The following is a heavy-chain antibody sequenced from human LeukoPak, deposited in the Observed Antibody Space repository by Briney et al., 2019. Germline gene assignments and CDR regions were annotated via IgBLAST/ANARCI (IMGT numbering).Heavy chain of an antibody. V-gene: IGHV1-46*01. CDR2: INPSGGST. D-gene: IGHD1-26*01. CDR1: GYTFTSYG. J-gene: IGHJ3*02. CDR3: ARDHEGELRGHDAFDI. Sequence: GASVKVSCKASGYTFTSYGISWVRQAPGQGLEWMGIINPSGGSTSYAQKFQGRVTMTRDMSTSTVYMELSSLRSEDTAVYYCARDHEGELRGHDAFDIWGQGTMVTVSS.